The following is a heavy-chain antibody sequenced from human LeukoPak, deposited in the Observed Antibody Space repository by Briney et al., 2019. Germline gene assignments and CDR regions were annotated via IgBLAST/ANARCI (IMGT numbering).Heavy chain of an antibody. D-gene: IGHD3-22*01. J-gene: IGHJ4*02. CDR3: ATYYYDSSGYYYVPSFDY. CDR2: INHSGST. Sequence: PSETLSLTCAVYGGSFSGYCWSWIRQPPGKGLEWIGEINHSGSTNYNPSLKSRVTISVDTSKNQFSLKLSSVTAADTAVYYCATYYYDSSGYYYVPSFDYWGQGTLVTVSS. V-gene: IGHV4-34*01. CDR1: GGSFSGYC.